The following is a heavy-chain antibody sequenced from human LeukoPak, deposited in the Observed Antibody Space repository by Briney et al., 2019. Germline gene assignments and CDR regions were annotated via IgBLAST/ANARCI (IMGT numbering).Heavy chain of an antibody. V-gene: IGHV4-59*12. CDR1: GGSISSYY. D-gene: IGHD5-18*01. Sequence: PSETLSLTCTVSGGSISSYYWSWIRQPPGKGLEWIGYIYYSGSTYHNPSLKSRVTISVDTSKNQFSLKLSSVTAADTAVFYCASGYSYDLFDYWGQGTLVTVSS. CDR2: IYYSGST. CDR3: ASGYSYDLFDY. J-gene: IGHJ4*02.